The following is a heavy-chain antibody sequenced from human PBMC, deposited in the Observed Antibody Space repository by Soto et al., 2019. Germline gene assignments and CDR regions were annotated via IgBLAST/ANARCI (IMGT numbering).Heavy chain of an antibody. V-gene: IGHV1-2*02. J-gene: IGHJ4*02. CDR2: INPNSDVT. CDR3: VRVAFNNNYDFDS. CDR1: GYTFNSYY. D-gene: IGHD3-16*01. Sequence: QVQLVQSGAEVKKPGASVKVSCKASGYTFNSYYIHWVHEAPGQGLEWMGWINPNSDVTGYAQSFHDRVTMTRHMAITTAYMELTRLRSDDTAVYYCVRVAFNNNYDFDSWGQGTLITVSS.